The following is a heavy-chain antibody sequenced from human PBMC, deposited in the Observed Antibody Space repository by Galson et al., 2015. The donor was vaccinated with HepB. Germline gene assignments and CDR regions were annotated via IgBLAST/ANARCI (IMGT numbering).Heavy chain of an antibody. Sequence: SVKVSCKASGYTFTSYGISWVRQAPGQGLEWMGWISAYNGNTNYAQKLQGRVTMTTDTSTSTAYMELRSLRSDDTAVYYCARAKPGTYYYGSGSYYNGPYYFDYWGHGTLVTVSS. D-gene: IGHD3-10*01. V-gene: IGHV1-18*04. CDR2: ISAYNGNT. J-gene: IGHJ4*01. CDR1: GYTFTSYG. CDR3: ARAKPGTYYYGSGSYYNGPYYFDY.